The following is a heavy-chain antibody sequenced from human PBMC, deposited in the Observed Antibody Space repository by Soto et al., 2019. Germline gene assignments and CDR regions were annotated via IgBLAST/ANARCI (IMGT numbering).Heavy chain of an antibody. Sequence: PWGSLLVSCASSVLTFSIYAMGWVRQAPGRGLELVSAISGSGGSTYYADSVNGRFTISRDNSKNTLYLQMNSLRAEDTAVYYCAKDLEYCSGGSCYSEDYYGMDVWGQGTTVTVSS. CDR3: AKDLEYCSGGSCYSEDYYGMDV. J-gene: IGHJ6*01. V-gene: IGHV3-23*01. D-gene: IGHD2-15*01. CDR1: VLTFSIYA. CDR2: ISGSGGST.